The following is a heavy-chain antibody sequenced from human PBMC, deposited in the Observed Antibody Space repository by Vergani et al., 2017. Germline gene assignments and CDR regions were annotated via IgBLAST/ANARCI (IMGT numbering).Heavy chain of an antibody. CDR1: GGSISSSSYY. CDR2: IYYSGST. CDR3: ARQDTYYYDSRGYGMDV. J-gene: IGHJ6*02. D-gene: IGHD3-22*01. Sequence: QLQLQESGPGLVKPSETLSLTCTVSGGSISSSSYYWGWIRQPPGKGLEWIGSIYYSGSTYYNPSLKSRVTISVDTSKNQFSLKLSSVTAADTAEYYCARQDTYYYDSRGYGMDVWGQGTTVTVSS. V-gene: IGHV4-39*01.